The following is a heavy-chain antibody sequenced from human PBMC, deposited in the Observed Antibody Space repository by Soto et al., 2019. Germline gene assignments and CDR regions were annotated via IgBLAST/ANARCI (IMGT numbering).Heavy chain of an antibody. CDR3: ARGFIAGKWGY. CDR2: IYYSGST. V-gene: IGHV4-31*03. Sequence: QVQLQESGPGLVKPSQTLSLTCTVSGGSISSGGYYWSWIRQHPGKGLEWIGYIYYSGSTYYNPSLKSXXTXSXATSKNQFSLKLSSVTAADTAVYYCARGFIAGKWGYWGQGTLVTVSS. CDR1: GGSISSGGYY. J-gene: IGHJ4*02. D-gene: IGHD1-26*01.